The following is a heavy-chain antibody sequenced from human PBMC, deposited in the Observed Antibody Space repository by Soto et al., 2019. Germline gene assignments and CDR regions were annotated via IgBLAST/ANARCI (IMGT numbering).Heavy chain of an antibody. V-gene: IGHV2-5*01. CDR1: GFSLTTSGAA. CDR3: AHRPVVVGAYYFDY. J-gene: IGHJ4*02. Sequence: QITLKESGPTLVKPTQTLRLTCMFSGFSLTTSGAAVAWIRQSPGKALEWLALIYWYDDKRYNPSLKSRLTITKDTSKNQVVVTMTNMDPVDTGTYYCAHRPVVVGAYYFDYWGQGTMVTVSS. CDR2: IYWYDDK. D-gene: IGHD2-21*01.